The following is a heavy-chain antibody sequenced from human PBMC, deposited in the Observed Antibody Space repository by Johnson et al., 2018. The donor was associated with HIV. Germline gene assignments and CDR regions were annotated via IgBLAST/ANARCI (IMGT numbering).Heavy chain of an antibody. CDR1: GFTFSSYG. CDR2: IQHDGKKE. J-gene: IGHJ3*02. V-gene: IGHV3-30*02. Sequence: QVQLVESGGDVVQPGGSLRLSCEASGFTFSSYGMHWVRQAPGKGLEWVAFIQHDGKKELYGDSVKGRFTISRDNSKNTLYLYMTSLRSDDTTTYYCAKDWGAAAGSGAFDIWGQGTLVTVSS. D-gene: IGHD6-13*01. CDR3: AKDWGAAAGSGAFDI.